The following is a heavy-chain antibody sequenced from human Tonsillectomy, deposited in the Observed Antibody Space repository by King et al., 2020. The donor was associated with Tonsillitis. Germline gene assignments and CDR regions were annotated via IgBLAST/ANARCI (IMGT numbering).Heavy chain of an antibody. CDR2: IYYSGST. J-gene: IGHJ4*02. V-gene: IGHV4-59*08. CDR3: ARHGYDSAGYYSYFFDY. Sequence: QLQESGPGLVKPSETLSLTCTVSGGSITNYYWSWIRQPPGKGLEWIWYIYYSGSTNYNPSLKSRVTISVDASKNQFYLKLSSVTAADTAVYYCARHGYDSAGYYSYFFDYWGQGTLVTVSS. D-gene: IGHD3-22*01. CDR1: GGSITNYY.